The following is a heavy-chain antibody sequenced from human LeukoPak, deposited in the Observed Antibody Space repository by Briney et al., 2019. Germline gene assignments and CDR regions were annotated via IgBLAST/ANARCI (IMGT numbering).Heavy chain of an antibody. CDR3: VLAGGSGTYYYMDV. Sequence: VASVKVSCKASGYTFTSYGISWVRQAPGQGLEWMGWISAYNGNTNYAQKLQGRVTMTTDTSTSTAYMELRSLRSEDTAVYYCVLAGGSGTYYYMDVWGKGTTVTISS. J-gene: IGHJ6*03. D-gene: IGHD3-10*01. CDR1: GYTFTSYG. V-gene: IGHV1-18*01. CDR2: ISAYNGNT.